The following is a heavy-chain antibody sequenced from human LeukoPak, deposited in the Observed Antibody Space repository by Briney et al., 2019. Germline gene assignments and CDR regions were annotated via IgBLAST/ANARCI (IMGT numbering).Heavy chain of an antibody. CDR3: ARVGRYSSSWYDY. J-gene: IGHJ4*02. Sequence: SETLSLTCTVSGGSIRSYYWSWLRQPPGKGLAWIGYIYYSGSTNYNPSLKRRVTISVDTSKNQFSLKLSSVTAADTAVYYCARVGRYSSSWYDYWGQGTLVTVSS. D-gene: IGHD6-13*01. CDR1: GGSIRSYY. CDR2: IYYSGST. V-gene: IGHV4-59*01.